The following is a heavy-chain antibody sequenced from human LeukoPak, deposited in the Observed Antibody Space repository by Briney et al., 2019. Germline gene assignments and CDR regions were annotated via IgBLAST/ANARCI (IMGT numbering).Heavy chain of an antibody. CDR1: GYTFTSYG. CDR2: IIPIFGSP. V-gene: IGHV1-69*13. D-gene: IGHD3-22*01. CDR3: ARDADYYDSSGYYYRGPFDY. Sequence: GASVKVSCKASGYTFTSYGISWVRQAPGQGLEWMGGIIPIFGSPNYAQKFQGRVTITADESTSTAYMGLSSLRSEDTAVYYCARDADYYDSSGYYYRGPFDYWGQGTLVTVSS. J-gene: IGHJ4*02.